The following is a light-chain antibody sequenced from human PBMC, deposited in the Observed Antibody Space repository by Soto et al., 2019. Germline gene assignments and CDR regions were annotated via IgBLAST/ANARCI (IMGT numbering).Light chain of an antibody. CDR2: AAS. V-gene: IGKV1-8*01. CDR3: QQYHTYPPLT. Sequence: AIRMTQSPSSFSASTGDRVTITCRASQDISSYLAWYQQKPGKAPKVLIYAASTSQSGVPSRFSGSGSGTDFTLTISGLQSEDFATYYCQQYHTYPPLTFGGGTKVEIK. CDR1: QDISSY. J-gene: IGKJ4*01.